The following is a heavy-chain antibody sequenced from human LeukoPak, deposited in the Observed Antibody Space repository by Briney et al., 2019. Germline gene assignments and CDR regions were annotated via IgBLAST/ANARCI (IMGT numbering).Heavy chain of an antibody. J-gene: IGHJ3*02. CDR3: ARGYSDDAFDI. CDR2: IYYSGST. Sequence: SETLSLTCTVSGGSISSYYWSWIRQPPGKRLEWIWYIYYSGSTNYTPSLKSRVTISVDTSKNQFSLKLSSVTTADTAVYYCARGYSDDAFDIWGQGTMVTVSS. CDR1: GGSISSYY. V-gene: IGHV4-59*01. D-gene: IGHD1-26*01.